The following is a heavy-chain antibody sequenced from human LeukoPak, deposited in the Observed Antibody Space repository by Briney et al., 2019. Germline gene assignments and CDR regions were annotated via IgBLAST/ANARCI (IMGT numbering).Heavy chain of an antibody. J-gene: IGHJ3*02. CDR3: ARDNSGHQAGAFDI. Sequence: ASVNVSCKASGYTFSKYGVTWVRQVPGQRLEWMGWISTYNGNTNYAQRFKGRVTMTTDTSTSTGYMELRSLRSDDTAVYYCARDNSGHQAGAFDIWGQGTIVTVSS. CDR2: ISTYNGNT. V-gene: IGHV1-18*01. D-gene: IGHD5-12*01. CDR1: GYTFSKYG.